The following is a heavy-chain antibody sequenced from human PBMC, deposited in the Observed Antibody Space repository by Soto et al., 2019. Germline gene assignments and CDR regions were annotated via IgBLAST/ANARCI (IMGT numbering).Heavy chain of an antibody. D-gene: IGHD4-17*01. CDR2: IAYDGCSK. V-gene: IGHV3-30*02. CDR1: GLTVTRHV. Sequence: PWGSLRLSCAASGLTVTRHVMAWVRQAPGKGLEWLSFIAYDGCSKEYADSVKGRFTVSRDNSKNTLFLQMNSRRGEDTALYFCARELRANLDDFADSEWFDPWGQGIPVTAPQ. J-gene: IGHJ5*02. CDR3: ARELRANLDDFADSEWFDP.